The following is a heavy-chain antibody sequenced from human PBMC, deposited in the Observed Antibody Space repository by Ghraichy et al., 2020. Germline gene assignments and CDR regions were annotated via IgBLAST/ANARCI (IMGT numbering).Heavy chain of an antibody. V-gene: IGHV3-7*01. CDR1: GFTFSSYW. CDR3: AREMVIAAADPLHTHYYYGMDV. D-gene: IGHD6-13*01. J-gene: IGHJ6*02. CDR2: IKQDGSEK. Sequence: GGSLRLSCAASGFTFSSYWMSWVRQAPGKGLEWVANIKQDGSEKYYVDSVKGRFTISRDNAKNSLYLQMNSLRAEDTAVYYCAREMVIAAADPLHTHYYYGMDVWGQGTTFTVSS.